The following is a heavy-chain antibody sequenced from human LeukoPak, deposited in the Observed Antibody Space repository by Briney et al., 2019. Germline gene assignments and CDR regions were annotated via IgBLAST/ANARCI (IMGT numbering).Heavy chain of an antibody. J-gene: IGHJ4*02. CDR3: ARARITMIAIFDY. D-gene: IGHD3-22*01. CDR2: IYHSGST. CDR1: GYSISSGYY. V-gene: IGHV4-38-2*01. Sequence: PSETLSLTCAVSGYSISSGYYWGWIRQPPGKGLEWIGSIYHSGSTYYNPSLKSRVTISVDTSKNQFSLKLSSVTAADTAVYYCARARITMIAIFDYWGQGTLVTVSS.